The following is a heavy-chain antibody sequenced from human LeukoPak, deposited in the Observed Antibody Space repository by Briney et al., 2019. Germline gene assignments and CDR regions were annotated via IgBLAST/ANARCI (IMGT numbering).Heavy chain of an antibody. J-gene: IGHJ6*02. CDR2: FDPEDGEP. D-gene: IGHD3-16*02. CDR1: GYTFTSYD. V-gene: IGHV1-24*01. CDR3: AWGLSGYYGMDV. Sequence: GASVKVSCKASGYTFTSYDINWVRQAPGKGLEWMGGFDPEDGEPIYTQKFQGRVTVTEDTSTDTAYMELSSLRSEDTAVYYCAWGLSGYYGMDVWGQGTTVTVSS.